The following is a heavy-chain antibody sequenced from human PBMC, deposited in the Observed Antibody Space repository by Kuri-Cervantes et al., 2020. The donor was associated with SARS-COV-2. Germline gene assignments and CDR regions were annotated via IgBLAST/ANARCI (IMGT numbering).Heavy chain of an antibody. D-gene: IGHD3-3*01. CDR1: GFTFSSYS. V-gene: IGHV3-21*01. Sequence: LSLTCAASGFTFSSYSVNWVRQAPGKGLEWVSSISSSSSYIYYADSVKGRFTISRDNSKDTLYLQMNSLRAEDTAVYYCARDVWSGYYYGMDVWGQGTTVTVSS. J-gene: IGHJ6*02. CDR3: ARDVWSGYYYGMDV. CDR2: ISSSSSYI.